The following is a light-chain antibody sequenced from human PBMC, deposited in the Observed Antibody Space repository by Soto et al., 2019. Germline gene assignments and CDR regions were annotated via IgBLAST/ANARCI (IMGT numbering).Light chain of an antibody. CDR1: SSDVGYYDY. J-gene: IGLJ2*01. Sequence: QSALTQPPSASGFPGQSVTISCTGTSSDVGYYDYVSWYQQHPGKAPKLVIYEVTKRPSGVPDRVSASKSGNTASLTVSGLRAEDEADYYCSSYTTNITPVVFGGGTKLTVL. CDR2: EVT. V-gene: IGLV2-8*01. CDR3: SSYTTNITPVV.